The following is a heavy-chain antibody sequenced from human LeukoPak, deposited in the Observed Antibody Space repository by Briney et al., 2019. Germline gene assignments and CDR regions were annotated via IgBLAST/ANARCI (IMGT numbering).Heavy chain of an antibody. CDR1: GDSVSSKNGA. V-gene: IGHV6-1*01. Sequence: SQTLSLTCVVSGDSVSSKNGAWNWIRQSPSRGLEWLGRTYYRSKWYNDYAESMEGRMTISQDTSKNQYSLHLISVTPDDTAVYYCARDFGTTGWHTFDYWGQGTLVTVSS. CDR2: TYYRSKWYN. D-gene: IGHD6-19*01. J-gene: IGHJ4*02. CDR3: ARDFGTTGWHTFDY.